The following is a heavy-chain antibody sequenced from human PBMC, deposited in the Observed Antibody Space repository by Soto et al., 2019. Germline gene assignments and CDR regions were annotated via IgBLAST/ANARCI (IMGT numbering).Heavy chain of an antibody. Sequence: SETLSLTCTVSCGSIRSYYWSWIRQPPGKGLEWIGYIYYSGSTNYNPSLKSRVTISVDTSKNQFSLKLSSVTAADTAVYYCARASFQLVTDFDYWGQGTLVTVSS. CDR1: CGSIRSYY. CDR2: IYYSGST. CDR3: ARASFQLVTDFDY. D-gene: IGHD5-18*01. V-gene: IGHV4-59*01. J-gene: IGHJ4*02.